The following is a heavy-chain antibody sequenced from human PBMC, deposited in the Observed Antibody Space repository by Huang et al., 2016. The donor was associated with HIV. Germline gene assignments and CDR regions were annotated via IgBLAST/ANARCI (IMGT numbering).Heavy chain of an antibody. CDR3: ARHDGARPGWVDN. J-gene: IGHJ5*02. D-gene: IGHD4-17*01. CDR2: IYPGASAP. CDR1: GYMFTKYW. V-gene: IGHV5-51*01. Sequence: EVQLVQSGAEVKKPGESLKISCKGSGYMFTKYWIGWVRQMPGKGLEGMGFIYPGASAPSSSPSFQGQVTISAAKSITTAYLQWSSLKASDTAIYYCARHDGARPGWVDNWGQGTLVTVSS.